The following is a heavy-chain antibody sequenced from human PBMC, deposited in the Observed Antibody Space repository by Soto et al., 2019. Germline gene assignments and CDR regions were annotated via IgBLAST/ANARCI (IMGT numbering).Heavy chain of an antibody. CDR2: MNPGSGDT. D-gene: IGHD3-16*01. Sequence: SVKVSCEASGYSFTNNDVSWVRQATGQGLEWMGWMNPGSGDTGYAQKFQGRVTMTRDISIATAYMELSSLRSDDTAIYYCARMETFGSLNWFDPWGQGTLVTVSS. CDR3: ARMETFGSLNWFDP. J-gene: IGHJ5*02. CDR1: GYSFTNND. V-gene: IGHV1-8*01.